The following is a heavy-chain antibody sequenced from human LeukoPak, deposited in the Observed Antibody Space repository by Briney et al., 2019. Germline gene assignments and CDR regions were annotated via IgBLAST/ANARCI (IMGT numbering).Heavy chain of an antibody. J-gene: IGHJ4*02. V-gene: IGHV3-33*01. Sequence: PGRSLRLSCAASGFTFSSYGMHWVRQAPGKGLEWVAVILYEGSNKYYADSVKGRFTISRDNSKNTLYLQMNSLRAEDTAVYYCASTSGWYEAIDYWGQGTLVTVSS. CDR2: ILYEGSNK. D-gene: IGHD6-19*01. CDR1: GFTFSSYG. CDR3: ASTSGWYEAIDY.